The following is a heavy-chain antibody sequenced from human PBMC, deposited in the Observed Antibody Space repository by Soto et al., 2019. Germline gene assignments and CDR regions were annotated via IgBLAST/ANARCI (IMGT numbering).Heavy chain of an antibody. D-gene: IGHD3-3*01. V-gene: IGHV1-8*01. CDR3: ARAGLTYYDFWSGLPSAIGTPKKYGMEV. J-gene: IGHJ6*02. CDR2: MNPNSGNT. Sequence: VSSVKVSCKASGYTFTSYDINWVRQATGQGLEWMGWMNPNSGNTGYAQKFQGWVTMTRDTSISTAYMELSRLRSDDTAVYYCARAGLTYYDFWSGLPSAIGTPKKYGMEVWGQGTTVNVAS. CDR1: GYTFTSYD.